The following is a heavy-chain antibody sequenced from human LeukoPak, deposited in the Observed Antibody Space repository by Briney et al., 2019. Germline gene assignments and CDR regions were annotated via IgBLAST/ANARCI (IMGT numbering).Heavy chain of an antibody. Sequence: PGGSLRLSCAASGFTFSTYNMNWVRQAPGEGLEWVSSITSSSSYTFYADSVKGRFTISRDNAKNSLYLQMNSLRAEDTAVYYCARVEGGSLDYWGQGTLVTVSS. D-gene: IGHD1-26*01. CDR1: GFTFSTYN. CDR3: ARVEGGSLDY. V-gene: IGHV3-21*01. CDR2: ITSSSSYT. J-gene: IGHJ4*02.